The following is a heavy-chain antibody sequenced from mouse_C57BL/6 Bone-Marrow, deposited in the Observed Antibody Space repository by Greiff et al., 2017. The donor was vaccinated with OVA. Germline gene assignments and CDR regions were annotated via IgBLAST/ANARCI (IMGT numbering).Heavy chain of an antibody. CDR2: IDPANGNT. D-gene: IGHD1-1*01. CDR1: GFNIKNTY. CDR3: AFTTVVTPYWYFDV. Sequence: VHVKQSVAELVRPGASVKLSCTASGFNIKNTYMHWVKQRPEQGLEWIGRIDPANGNTKYAPKFQGKATITADTSSNTAYLQLSSLTSEDTAIYYCAFTTVVTPYWYFDVWGTGTTVTVSS. J-gene: IGHJ1*03. V-gene: IGHV14-3*01.